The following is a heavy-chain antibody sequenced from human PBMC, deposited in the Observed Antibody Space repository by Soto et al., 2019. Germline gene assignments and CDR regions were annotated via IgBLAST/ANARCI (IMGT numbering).Heavy chain of an antibody. V-gene: IGHV3-30-3*01. J-gene: IGHJ6*02. CDR1: GFTFSSYA. Sequence: PGGSLRLSCAASGFTFSSYAMHWVRQAPGKGLEWVAVISYDGSNKYYADSVKGRFTISRDNSKNTLYLQMNSLRAEDTAVYYCARDLYYGMDVWGQGTTVTVLL. CDR2: ISYDGSNK. CDR3: ARDLYYGMDV.